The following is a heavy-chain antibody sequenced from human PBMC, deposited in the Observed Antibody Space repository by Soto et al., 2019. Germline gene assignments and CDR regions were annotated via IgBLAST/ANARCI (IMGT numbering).Heavy chain of an antibody. Sequence: EVQLVESGGGLVQPGRSLRLSCTGSGFTLGAYAMSWVRQAPGKGLEWVGSIRSRAYGGTTEYAASVKGRFTISRDASKSIAYLQMDSLKTEDTAMYFCARYRLAADLSDFDYWGPGTLVTVSS. CDR3: ARYRLAADLSDFDY. D-gene: IGHD6-25*01. V-gene: IGHV3-49*04. CDR1: GFTLGAYA. CDR2: IRSRAYGGTT. J-gene: IGHJ4*02.